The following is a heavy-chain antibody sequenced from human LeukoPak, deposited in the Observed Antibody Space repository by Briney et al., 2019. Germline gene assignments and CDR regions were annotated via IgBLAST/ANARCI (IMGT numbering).Heavy chain of an antibody. D-gene: IGHD3-10*01. V-gene: IGHV1-18*01. CDR2: ISAYNGNT. Sequence: ASVNVSCKASGYTFINYFISWVRRAPGQGLEWMGWISAYNGNTNYAQKLQDRVTMTTDTSTSTAYMELRSLRSDDTAVYYCARRSGFGEDLPHDAFDIWGQGTMVTVSS. J-gene: IGHJ3*02. CDR1: GYTFINYF. CDR3: ARRSGFGEDLPHDAFDI.